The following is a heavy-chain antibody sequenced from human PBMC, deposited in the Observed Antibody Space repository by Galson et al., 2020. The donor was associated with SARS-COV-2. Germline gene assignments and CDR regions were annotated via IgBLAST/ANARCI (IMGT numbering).Heavy chain of an antibody. Sequence: SETLSLTCTVSGGSISSYYWSWIRQPPGKGLEWIGYIYYSGSTNYNPSLKSRVTISVDTSKNQFSLKLSSVTAADTAVYYCARAVGWNSGWFDPWGQGTLVTVSS. CDR3: ARAVGWNSGWFDP. CDR2: IYYSGST. D-gene: IGHD1-7*01. J-gene: IGHJ5*02. CDR1: GGSISSYY. V-gene: IGHV4-59*01.